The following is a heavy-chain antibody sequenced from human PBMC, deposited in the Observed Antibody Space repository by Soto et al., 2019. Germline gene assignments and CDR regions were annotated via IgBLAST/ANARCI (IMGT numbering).Heavy chain of an antibody. V-gene: IGHV1-69*06. Sequence: QVQLVQSGAEVKKPGSSVKVSCKASGGTFSSYAISWVRQAPGQGLEWMGGLIPIFGTADYAQKFQGRVTSTADKSTSTAYMELSSLRSEDTAVYYCARSRSSPNWFDPWGQGTLVTVSS. CDR1: GGTFSSYA. D-gene: IGHD6-13*01. CDR3: ARSRSSPNWFDP. J-gene: IGHJ5*02. CDR2: LIPIFGTA.